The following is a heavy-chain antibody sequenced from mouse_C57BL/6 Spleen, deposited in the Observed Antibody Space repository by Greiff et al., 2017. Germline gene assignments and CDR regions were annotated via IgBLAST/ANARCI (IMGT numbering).Heavy chain of an antibody. V-gene: IGHV1-61*01. D-gene: IGHD1-1*01. J-gene: IGHJ1*03. CDR1: GYTFTSYW. Sequence: QVQLKQPGAELVRPGSSVKLSCKASGYTFTSYWMDWVKQRPGQGLEWIGSIYPSDSETHYNQKFKDKATLTVDKSSSTAYMQLSSLTSEDSAVYYCAREDYYYGSSPDVWGTGTTVTVSS. CDR2: IYPSDSET. CDR3: AREDYYYGSSPDV.